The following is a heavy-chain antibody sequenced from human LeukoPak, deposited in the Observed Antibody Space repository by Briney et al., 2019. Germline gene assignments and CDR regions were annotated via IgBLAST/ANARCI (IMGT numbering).Heavy chain of an antibody. CDR2: INPNSGGT. V-gene: IGHV1-2*02. D-gene: IGHD1-26*01. J-gene: IGHJ4*02. CDR3: ARDRRVVVGATSAFDY. CDR1: GYTFTGYY. Sequence: ASVKVSCKASGYTFTGYYMHWVRQAPGQGLEWMGWINPNSGGTNYVQKFQGRVTMTRDTSISTAYMELSRLRSDDTAVYYCARDRRVVVGATSAFDYWGQGTLVTVSS.